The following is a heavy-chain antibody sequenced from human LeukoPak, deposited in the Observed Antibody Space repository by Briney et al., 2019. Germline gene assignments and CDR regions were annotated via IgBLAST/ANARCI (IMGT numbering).Heavy chain of an antibody. CDR3: VTNGYNYAAYFFDY. CDR1: GFPFSTYA. J-gene: IGHJ4*02. V-gene: IGHV3-23*01. Sequence: PGGSLRLSCAASGFPFSTYAMSWGRQAPGQGLEWVAGISPGGDRTHYADSVKGRFTISRDNSENTLSLQMNSLRAEDTAVYYCVTNGYNYAAYFFDYWGQGTLVTVSS. D-gene: IGHD5-18*01. CDR2: ISPGGDRT.